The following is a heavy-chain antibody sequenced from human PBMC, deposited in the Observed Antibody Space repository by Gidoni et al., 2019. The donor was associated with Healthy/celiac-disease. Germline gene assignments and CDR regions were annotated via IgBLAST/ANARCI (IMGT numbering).Heavy chain of an antibody. Sequence: QVQLQQWGAGLLKPSDTLSLTCAVYGGSFSGYYWSWIRQPPGKGLEWIGEINHRGSTNYNPSLKSRVTISVETSKNQFSLKLSSVTAADTAVYYCARMGLGSYGISFDYWGQGTLVTVSS. CDR1: GGSFSGYY. CDR2: INHRGST. D-gene: IGHD5-18*01. J-gene: IGHJ4*02. CDR3: ARMGLGSYGISFDY. V-gene: IGHV4-34*01.